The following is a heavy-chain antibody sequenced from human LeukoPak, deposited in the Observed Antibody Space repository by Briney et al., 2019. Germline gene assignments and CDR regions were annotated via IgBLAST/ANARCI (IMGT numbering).Heavy chain of an antibody. Sequence: SETLSLTCTVTGGSISSYYWSWIRQPPGKGLEWIGYIYTSGSTNYNPSLKSRVTISVDTSKNQFSLKLSSVTAADTAVYYCARHYDFWSGYPGYFDYWGQGTLVTVSS. J-gene: IGHJ4*02. CDR3: ARHYDFWSGYPGYFDY. CDR1: GGSISSYY. V-gene: IGHV4-4*09. CDR2: IYTSGST. D-gene: IGHD3-3*01.